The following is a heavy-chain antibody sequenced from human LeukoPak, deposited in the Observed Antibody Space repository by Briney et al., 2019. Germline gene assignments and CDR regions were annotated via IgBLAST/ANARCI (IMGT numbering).Heavy chain of an antibody. D-gene: IGHD2-15*01. CDR3: ATHAGYCSGGSCYSNPVEP. J-gene: IGHJ5*02. Sequence: GASLQISFKGSGYRFTSYWIGWVRQMPVNGLEWMGIIYPGDSDTRYSPSFQGQVTISADKPISTAYLQWSSLKASDTAMYYCATHAGYCSGGSCYSNPVEPWGQGTLVTVSS. CDR2: IYPGDSDT. V-gene: IGHV5-51*01. CDR1: GYRFTSYW.